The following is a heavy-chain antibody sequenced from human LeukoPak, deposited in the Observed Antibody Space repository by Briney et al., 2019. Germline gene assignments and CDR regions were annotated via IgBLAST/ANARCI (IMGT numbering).Heavy chain of an antibody. CDR3: GSGVRGCYVGMDV. CDR2: ISGGDNT. D-gene: IGHD3-10*01. J-gene: IGHJ6*02. Sequence: RPGGSLTLSRAASGFTVSRNYMRWVRQAPGRRLEWVSIISGGDNTFYAPSLRGRFTVSRDKFKNTLHLQMNSLGGEDTGVYYWGSGVRGCYVGMDVWGQGTTVTVSS. V-gene: IGHV3-53*01. CDR1: GFTVSRNY.